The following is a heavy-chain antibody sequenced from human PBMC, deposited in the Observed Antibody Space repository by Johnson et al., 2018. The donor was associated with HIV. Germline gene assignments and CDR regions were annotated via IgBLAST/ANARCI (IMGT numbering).Heavy chain of an antibody. CDR1: GFTFSGSA. Sequence: VQLVESGGGLVQPGGSLKLSCAASGFTFSGSAMHWVRQASGKGLEWVGRIRGKATTYATAYAASGKGRFTISRDDSKNTAYLQMNSLKTEDTAVYYCAGIGDGDAFDIWGQGTMVTVSS. D-gene: IGHD3-10*01. V-gene: IGHV3-73*02. J-gene: IGHJ3*02. CDR2: IRGKATTYAT. CDR3: AGIGDGDAFDI.